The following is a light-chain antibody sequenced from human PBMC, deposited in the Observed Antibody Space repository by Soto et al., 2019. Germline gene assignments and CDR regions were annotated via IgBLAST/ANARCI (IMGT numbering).Light chain of an antibody. J-gene: IGKJ4*01. Sequence: EIVMTQSPATPSVSPGERATLSCRASQTVRDNLAWYQQKPGQAPRLLIYGASIRATGIPARFSGSGSGTEFTLTIDTLQSEDFAVYYCQQYNIWPLTFGGGTKVEIK. CDR3: QQYNIWPLT. V-gene: IGKV3D-15*03. CDR2: GAS. CDR1: QTVRDN.